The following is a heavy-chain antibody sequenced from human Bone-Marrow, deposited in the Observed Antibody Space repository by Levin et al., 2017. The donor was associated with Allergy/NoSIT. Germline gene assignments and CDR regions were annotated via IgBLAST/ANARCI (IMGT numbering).Heavy chain of an antibody. V-gene: IGHV1-3*01. D-gene: IGHD2-2*01. J-gene: IGHJ5*02. CDR2: INAGNGNT. CDR3: ARGSCTTASCRSSNWFDP. Sequence: GESLKISCKASGYSFTNYHIHWVRQAPGQRLEWLGRINAGNGNTEYSQNLQGRVTITRDTSATTAYMGLNNLRSEDTAVYYCARGSCTTASCRSSNWFDPWGQGTLVTVSS. CDR1: GYSFTNYH.